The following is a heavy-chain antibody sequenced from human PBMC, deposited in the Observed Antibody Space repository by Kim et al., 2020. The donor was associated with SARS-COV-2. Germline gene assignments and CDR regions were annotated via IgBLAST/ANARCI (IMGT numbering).Heavy chain of an antibody. D-gene: IGHD3-16*01. Sequence: NEKYDVDSVEGRFTISKDNAKNSLYLQMNILRVEDTAVYYCARASWGFDSWGLGTQVTVSS. J-gene: IGHJ4*02. V-gene: IGHV3-7*03. CDR3: ARASWGFDS. CDR2: NEK.